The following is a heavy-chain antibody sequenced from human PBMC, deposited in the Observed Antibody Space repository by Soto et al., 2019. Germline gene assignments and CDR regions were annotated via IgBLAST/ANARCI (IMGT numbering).Heavy chain of an antibody. CDR2: IYPGDSDT. V-gene: IGHV5-51*01. J-gene: IGHJ4*02. Sequence: ESLKVLCERSGYSFTSYWIVRVRQMPGKGLEWMGIIYPGDSDTRYSPSFQGQVTISADKSISNAYLKWSSLKASDTAMYYCARRSFGGGIAYDFDYWGQGTLVTVSS. CDR1: GYSFTSYW. D-gene: IGHD3-16*02. CDR3: ARRSFGGGIAYDFDY.